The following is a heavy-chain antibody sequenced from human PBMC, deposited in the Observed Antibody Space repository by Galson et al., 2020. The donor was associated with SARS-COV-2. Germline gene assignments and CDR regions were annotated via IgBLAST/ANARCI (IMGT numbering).Heavy chain of an antibody. CDR1: GFTFSSYD. Sequence: GESLKISCAASGFTFSSYDMHWVRQATGKGLEWVSALGTAGDTYYPGSVKGRFTISRENAKNSLYLQMNSLRAGDTAVYYCARVSHYDILSKTRIYYYYGMDVWGQGTTVTVSS. D-gene: IGHD3-9*01. CDR2: LGTAGDT. V-gene: IGHV3-13*01. CDR3: ARVSHYDILSKTRIYYYYGMDV. J-gene: IGHJ6*02.